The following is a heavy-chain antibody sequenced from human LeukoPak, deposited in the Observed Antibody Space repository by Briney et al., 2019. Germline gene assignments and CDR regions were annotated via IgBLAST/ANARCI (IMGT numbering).Heavy chain of an antibody. J-gene: IGHJ4*02. V-gene: IGHV3-23*01. CDR3: AKDNYGGIFAS. D-gene: IGHD4-17*01. Sequence: PGEPLRLSCAASGSTFSAYGMSWVRQAPGKGLEWVSHISDTVRDTWYANSVKGRFIISRDNSRDTVYLQMSSLRPEDTALYFCAKDNYGGIFASWGQGTLVSASS. CDR2: ISDTVRDT. CDR1: GSTFSAYG.